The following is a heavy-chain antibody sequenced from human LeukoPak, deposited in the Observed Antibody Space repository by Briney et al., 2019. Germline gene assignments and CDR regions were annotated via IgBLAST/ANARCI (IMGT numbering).Heavy chain of an antibody. CDR1: GFTFSRFG. J-gene: IGHJ6*02. D-gene: IGHD3-10*01. V-gene: IGHV3-30*18. CDR2: IRDDGSCA. Sequence: QPGTSLRLSCAASGFTFSRFGMHWVRQAPGKGLEWEAVIRDDGSCAYYADSLKGRFTVSRDNSESTLFLQMNSLRPEDTAVYYCAKKLVPYIGSGYGLAVWGQGTTVTVSS. CDR3: AKKLVPYIGSGYGLAV.